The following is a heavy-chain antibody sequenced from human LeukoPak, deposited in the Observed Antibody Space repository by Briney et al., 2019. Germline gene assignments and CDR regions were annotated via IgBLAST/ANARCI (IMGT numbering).Heavy chain of an antibody. Sequence: GESLKISCEGSGYSFTSYWIAWVRQMPGKGLEWMGVIYPGDSDTRYSPSFQGQVTISADKSISTAYLQWRSLKASDTAMYYRARQLGATSPTWFDPWGQGTLVTVSS. CDR3: ARQLGATSPTWFDP. J-gene: IGHJ5*02. CDR2: IYPGDSDT. CDR1: GYSFTSYW. V-gene: IGHV5-51*01. D-gene: IGHD1-26*01.